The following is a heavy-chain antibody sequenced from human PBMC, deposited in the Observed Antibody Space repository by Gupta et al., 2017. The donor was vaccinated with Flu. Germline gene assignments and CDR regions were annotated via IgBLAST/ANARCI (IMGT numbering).Heavy chain of an antibody. D-gene: IGHD6-19*01. J-gene: IGHJ4*02. CDR2: ISGSGGST. CDR1: GFIFSRYA. V-gene: IGHV3-23*01. CDR3: AKDSSGWMPGGNDY. Sequence: EVQLLESGGGLVQPGGSLRRSCSASGFIFSRYAMSWVRQAPGKGLEWVSAISGSGGSTYYADSVKGRFTISRDNSKNTLYLQMNSLRADDTAVYYCAKDSSGWMPGGNDYWGQGTLVTVSA.